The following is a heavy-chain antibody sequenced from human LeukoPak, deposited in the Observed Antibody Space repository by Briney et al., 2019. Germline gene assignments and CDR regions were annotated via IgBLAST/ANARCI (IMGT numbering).Heavy chain of an antibody. CDR3: AKGGGIAVAGPDY. CDR1: GFTFDDYA. J-gene: IGHJ4*02. CDR2: ISWNSGSI. Sequence: GGSLRLSCAASGFTFDDYAMHWVRQAPGKGLEWVSGISWNSGSIGYADSVKGRFTISRDNAKNSLYLQMNSLRAEDTALYYCAKGGGIAVAGPDYWGQGTLVTVSS. D-gene: IGHD6-19*01. V-gene: IGHV3-9*01.